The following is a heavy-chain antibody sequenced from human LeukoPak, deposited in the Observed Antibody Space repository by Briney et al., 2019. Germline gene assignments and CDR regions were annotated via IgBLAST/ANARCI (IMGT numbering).Heavy chain of an antibody. Sequence: ASVKVSCKASGYTFTGYYMHWVRQAPGQGLEWMGWINPNSGGTNYAQKFQGRVTLTRDTSISTAYMELSRLRSDDTAVYYCARVVGGRYFDWLLSENTPFDAFDIWGQGTMVTVSS. V-gene: IGHV1-2*02. J-gene: IGHJ3*02. D-gene: IGHD3-9*01. CDR2: INPNSGGT. CDR1: GYTFTGYY. CDR3: ARVVGGRYFDWLLSENTPFDAFDI.